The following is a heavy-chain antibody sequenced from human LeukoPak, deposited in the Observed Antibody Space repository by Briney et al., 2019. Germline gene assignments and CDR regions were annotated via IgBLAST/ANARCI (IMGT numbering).Heavy chain of an antibody. CDR2: IYPGDSDT. Sequence: GESLKISCKGSGYSFTSYWIGWVRQMPGKSLEWMGIIYPGDSDTRYSPSFQGHVTISADKSISTAYLQWSSLKASDTAMYYCARHTRRVVAAGHFDYWGQGTLVTVSS. D-gene: IGHD2-15*01. CDR3: ARHTRRVVAAGHFDY. V-gene: IGHV5-51*01. J-gene: IGHJ4*02. CDR1: GYSFTSYW.